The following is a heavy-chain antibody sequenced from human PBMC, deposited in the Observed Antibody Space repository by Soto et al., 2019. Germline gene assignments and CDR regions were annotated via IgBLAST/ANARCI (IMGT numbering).Heavy chain of an antibody. CDR2: MYTDGSST. D-gene: IGHD3-22*01. V-gene: IGHV3-74*01. CDR1: GFSFSSFW. J-gene: IGHJ4*02. Sequence: LRLSCADSGFSFSSFWMHWVRQAPGKGLVLVSRMYTDGSSTYYADSVKGRFTISSDKSRNTVYLQMSSLRAEDTAVYYCAKGHYYDNFGNWVANQAFDYWGQGNLVTVSS. CDR3: AKGHYYDNFGNWVANQAFDY.